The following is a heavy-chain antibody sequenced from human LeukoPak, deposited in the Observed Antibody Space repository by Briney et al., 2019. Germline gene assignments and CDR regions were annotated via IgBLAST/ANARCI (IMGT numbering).Heavy chain of an antibody. J-gene: IGHJ3*02. CDR1: GFTFSSYW. CDR2: INTDGSST. CDR3: AREIIAADAFDI. Sequence: GGSLRLSCAASGFTFSSYWMHWVRQAPGKGLVWVSRINTDGSSTSYADSVKGRFTISRDNAKNTLYLQMNSLRAEDTAVYYCAREIIAADAFDIWGQGTMVTVSS. V-gene: IGHV3-74*01. D-gene: IGHD6-25*01.